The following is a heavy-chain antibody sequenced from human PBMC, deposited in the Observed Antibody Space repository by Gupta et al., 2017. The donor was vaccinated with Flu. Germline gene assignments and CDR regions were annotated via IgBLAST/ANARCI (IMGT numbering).Heavy chain of an antibody. J-gene: IGHJ6*02. CDR3: ASEHCRDYGDTDYCYYGMDV. CDR2: IFPISGLA. V-gene: IGHV1-69*18. Sequence: QMELVQSGAEVRKTGSSVKVCCNASGGSFTSDALTWVRQAPGQGLGWLGTIFPISGLANYAQMFRGIVTITADESTSTSYMDLSSLKAETTAVYYGASEHCRDYGDTDYCYYGMDVWGQGATVTVSS. CDR1: GGSFTSDA. D-gene: IGHD4-17*01.